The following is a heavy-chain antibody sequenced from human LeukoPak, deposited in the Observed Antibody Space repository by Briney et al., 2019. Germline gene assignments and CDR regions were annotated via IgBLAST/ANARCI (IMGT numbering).Heavy chain of an antibody. CDR2: ISYDGSNK. CDR1: GFTFSSYG. D-gene: IGHD3-22*01. Sequence: PGRSLRLSCAASGFTFSSYGMPWVRQAPGKGLEWVAVISYDGSNKYYADSVKGRLTISRDNSKNTLYLQMNSLRAEDTAVYYCAKGRAYYDSSGYYLTENAFDIWGQGTMVTVSS. CDR3: AKGRAYYDSSGYYLTENAFDI. V-gene: IGHV3-30*18. J-gene: IGHJ3*02.